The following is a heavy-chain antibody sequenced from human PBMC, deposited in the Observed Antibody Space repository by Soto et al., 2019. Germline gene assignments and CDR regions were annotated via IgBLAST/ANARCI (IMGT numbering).Heavy chain of an antibody. Sequence: QVQLVQSGAEVKKPGSSVKVSCKASGGTFSNYGFSWVRQAPGQGLEWMGGIIPVCRTTNYAQKFQGRVTITAAESTNTAYMDLSSLRSEDTAVYYCARGPRGWYDFDYWGQGTLVTVSS. CDR3: ARGPRGWYDFDY. D-gene: IGHD6-19*01. CDR1: GGTFSNYG. CDR2: IIPVCRTT. V-gene: IGHV1-69*01. J-gene: IGHJ4*02.